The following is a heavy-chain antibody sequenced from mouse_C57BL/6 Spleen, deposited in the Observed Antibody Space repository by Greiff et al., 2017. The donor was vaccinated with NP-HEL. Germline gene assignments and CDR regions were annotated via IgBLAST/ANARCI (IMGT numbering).Heavy chain of an antibody. J-gene: IGHJ3*01. CDR1: GFTFSSYA. CDR3: ARDRADVWFAY. Sequence: EVQLVESGGGLVKPGGSLKLSCAASGFTFSSYAMSWVRQTPEKRLEWVATISDGGSYTYYPDNVKGRFTISRDNAKNNLYLQMSHLKSEDTAMYYCARDRADVWFAYWGQGTLVTVSA. V-gene: IGHV5-4*01. CDR2: ISDGGSYT.